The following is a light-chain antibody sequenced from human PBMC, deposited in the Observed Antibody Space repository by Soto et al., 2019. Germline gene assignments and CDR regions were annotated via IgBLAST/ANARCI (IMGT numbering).Light chain of an antibody. CDR1: QSIRKY. V-gene: IGKV1-39*01. J-gene: IGKJ1*01. CDR2: AAS. CDR3: QQSGDTPPWT. Sequence: DIQMTQSPSSLSASVGDRVIITCRASQSIRKYLNWYQHKPGKVPTLLIYAASSLQSGVPSRFSGSGSGTEFTLTITSLQPEDFATYYCQQSGDTPPWTFGHGTKVEIK.